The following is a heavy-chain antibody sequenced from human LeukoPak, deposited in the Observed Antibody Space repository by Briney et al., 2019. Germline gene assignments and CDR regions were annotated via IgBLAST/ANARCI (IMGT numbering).Heavy chain of an antibody. CDR2: IWYDGSNK. D-gene: IGHD3-16*01. CDR1: GFTFSSYG. V-gene: IGHV3-33*01. CDR3: ASSNMITFGGVISPPDY. Sequence: GRSLRLSCAASGFTFSSYGMHWVRQAPGKGLEWVAVIWYDGSNKYYADSVKGRFTISRDNSKNTLYLQMNSLRAEDTAVYYCASSNMITFGGVISPPDYWGQGTLVTVSS. J-gene: IGHJ4*02.